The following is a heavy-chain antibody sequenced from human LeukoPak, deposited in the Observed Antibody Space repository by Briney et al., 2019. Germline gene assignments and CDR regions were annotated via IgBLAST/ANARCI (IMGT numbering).Heavy chain of an antibody. Sequence: SETLSLTCAVYGGSFSGYYWSWIRQPPGKGLEWIGEINHSGSTNYNPSLKSRVTISVDTSKNQSSLKLSSVTAADTAVYYCAMSITMIIVIIKRPPTIDYWGQGTLVTVSS. CDR3: AMSITMIIVIIKRPPTIDY. D-gene: IGHD3-22*01. V-gene: IGHV4-34*01. CDR1: GGSFSGYY. J-gene: IGHJ4*02. CDR2: INHSGST.